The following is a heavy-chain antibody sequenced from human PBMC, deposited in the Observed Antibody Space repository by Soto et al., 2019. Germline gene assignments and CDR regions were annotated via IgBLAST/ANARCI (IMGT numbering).Heavy chain of an antibody. CDR1: GGSVSSGVFS. D-gene: IGHD3-10*01. J-gene: IGHJ3*01. CDR3: ARGHYYYALDV. CDR2: VSHSGSP. Sequence: PSETLSLTCAVSGGSVSSGVFSWNWIRQSPGQGLEWIGYVSHSGSPYYTASLRSRVTISLDKSTNQISLNLTSVTPADTAVYFCARGHYYYALDVWGQGTMVTV. V-gene: IGHV4-30-2*06.